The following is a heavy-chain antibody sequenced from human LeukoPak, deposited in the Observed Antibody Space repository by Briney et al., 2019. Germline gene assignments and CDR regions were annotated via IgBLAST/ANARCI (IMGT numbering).Heavy chain of an antibody. J-gene: IGHJ4*02. CDR3: ARGVTMVRGVTLRGEGYYFDY. V-gene: IGHV1-18*01. CDR2: ISAYNGNT. D-gene: IGHD3-10*01. Sequence: GASVKVSCKASGYTFTSYGISWVRQAPGQGLEWMGWISAYNGNTNYAQKLQGRVAMTTDTSTSTAYMELRSLRSDDTAVYYCARGVTMVRGVTLRGEGYYFDYWGQGTLVTVSS. CDR1: GYTFTSYG.